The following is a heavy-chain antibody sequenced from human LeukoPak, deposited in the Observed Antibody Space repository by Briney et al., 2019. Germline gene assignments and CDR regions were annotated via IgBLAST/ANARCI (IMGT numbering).Heavy chain of an antibody. J-gene: IGHJ5*02. D-gene: IGHD4-23*01. Sequence: KPSETLSLTCTVFDGPITGYYWSCIRQPPGKGLEWIGYVSYRGSTNYNPSLKSRVTISVDTSKNQFSLKLSSVTAADTAVYYCARGTVALDPWGQGTLVIVSS. CDR3: ARGTVALDP. CDR2: VSYRGST. CDR1: DGPITGYY. V-gene: IGHV4-59*01.